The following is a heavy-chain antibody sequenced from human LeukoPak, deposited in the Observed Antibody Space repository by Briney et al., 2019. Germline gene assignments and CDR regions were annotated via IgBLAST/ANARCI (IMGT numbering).Heavy chain of an antibody. Sequence: SVKVSCKASGGTFNKYALSWVRQAPGQGLEWMGAIIPFLDTSNYPPKFQDRVTITTDESTSTAYMDLSSLRSDDTAVYYCARAQAGNYDWPLDHWGQGTLVTVSS. V-gene: IGHV1-69*05. D-gene: IGHD5-12*01. CDR1: GGTFNKYA. CDR3: ARAQAGNYDWPLDH. J-gene: IGHJ4*02. CDR2: IIPFLDTS.